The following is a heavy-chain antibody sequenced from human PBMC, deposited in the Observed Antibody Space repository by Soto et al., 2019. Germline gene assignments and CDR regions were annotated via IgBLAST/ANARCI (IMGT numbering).Heavy chain of an antibody. J-gene: IGHJ6*03. D-gene: IGHD3-9*01. V-gene: IGHV3-23*01. CDR2: ISGSGGST. CDR1: GFTFSSYA. CDR3: AKVPNPYDKFDPRTQDYYMDV. Sequence: GGSLRLSCAASGFTFSSYAMSWVRQAPGKGLEWVSAISGSGGSTYYADSVKGRFTISRDNSKNTLYLQMNSLRAEDTAVYYCAKVPNPYDKFDPRTQDYYMDVWGKGTTVTVSS.